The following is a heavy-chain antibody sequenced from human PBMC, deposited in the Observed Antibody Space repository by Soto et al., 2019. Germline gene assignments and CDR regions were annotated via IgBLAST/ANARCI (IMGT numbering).Heavy chain of an antibody. CDR2: IYYSGDT. V-gene: IGHV4-31*03. CDR3: ARDPRKTQGWYFDL. Sequence: QVQLQESGPGLVKPSQTLSLTCNVSGGSISTSDYYWSWIRQHPGKGLEWLGYIYYSGDTLYNPSLTGRVVISVDTSKNQFSLKLTSVTAADTAVYYCARDPRKTQGWYFDLWGRGTLVTVSS. CDR1: GGSISTSDYY. J-gene: IGHJ2*01.